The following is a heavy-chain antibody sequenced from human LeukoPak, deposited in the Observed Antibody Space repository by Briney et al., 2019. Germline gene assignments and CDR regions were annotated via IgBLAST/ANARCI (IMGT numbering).Heavy chain of an antibody. D-gene: IGHD3-22*01. V-gene: IGHV4-34*01. CDR3: ASANTYSSAYYIYYYYMDV. Sequence: PSETLSLTCAVYGGSFSGYYWSWIRQPPGKGLERIGEINHSGSTNYNPSLKSRVTISVDTSKNQFSLKLSSVTAADTAVYYCASANTYSSAYYIYYYYMDVWGKGTTVTVSS. CDR1: GGSFSGYY. CDR2: INHSGST. J-gene: IGHJ6*03.